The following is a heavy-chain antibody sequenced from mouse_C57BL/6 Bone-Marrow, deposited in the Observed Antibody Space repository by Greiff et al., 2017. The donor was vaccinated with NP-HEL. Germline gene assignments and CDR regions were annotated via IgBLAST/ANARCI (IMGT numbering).Heavy chain of an antibody. CDR3: ARHVIYYGNLYYFDY. Sequence: QVTLKVSGAELVKPGASVKLSCKASGYTFTEYTIHWVKQRSGQGLEWIGWFYPGSGSIKYNEKFKDKATLTADKSSSTVYMELSRLTSEDSAVYFCARHVIYYGNLYYFDYWGQGTTLTVSS. CDR1: GYTFTEYT. V-gene: IGHV1-62-2*01. J-gene: IGHJ2*01. CDR2: FYPGSGSI. D-gene: IGHD2-1*01.